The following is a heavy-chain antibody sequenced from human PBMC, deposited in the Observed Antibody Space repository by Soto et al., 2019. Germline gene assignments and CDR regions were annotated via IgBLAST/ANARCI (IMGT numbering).Heavy chain of an antibody. V-gene: IGHV3-21*01. J-gene: IGHJ4*02. D-gene: IGHD5-12*01. CDR3: ARDDKWLRDFVY. CDR1: GFTFDDYA. Sequence: GGSLRLSCVASGFTFDDYAMHWVRQAPGKGLEWVSSISSSSSYIYYADSVKGRFTISRDNAKNSLYLQMNSLRAEDTAVYYCARDDKWLRDFVYWGQGTLVTVS. CDR2: ISSSSSYI.